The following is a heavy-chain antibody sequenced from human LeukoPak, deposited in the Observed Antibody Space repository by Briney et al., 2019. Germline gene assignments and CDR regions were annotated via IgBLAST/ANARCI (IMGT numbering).Heavy chain of an antibody. CDR3: ARGDSVYSGSYFWRDDAFDI. D-gene: IGHD1-26*01. J-gene: IGHJ3*02. Sequence: GGSLRLSCAASGFTFSSYWMHWVRQAPGKGLVWVSRINTDGSSTSYADSVKGRFTISRNNAKNTLYLQMNSLRAEDTAVYYCARGDSVYSGSYFWRDDAFDIWGQGTMVTVSS. CDR1: GFTFSSYW. V-gene: IGHV3-74*01. CDR2: INTDGSST.